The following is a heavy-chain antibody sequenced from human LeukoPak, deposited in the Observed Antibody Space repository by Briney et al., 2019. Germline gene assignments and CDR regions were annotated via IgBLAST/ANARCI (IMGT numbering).Heavy chain of an antibody. CDR1: GFTFSSYA. V-gene: IGHV3-66*01. J-gene: IGHJ3*02. CDR2: IYSGGST. CDR3: ARFYGDYVAFDI. D-gene: IGHD4-17*01. Sequence: GGSLRLSCAASGFTFSSYAMHWVRQAPGKGLEWVSVIYSGGSTYYADSVKGRFTISRDNSKNTLYLQMNSLRAEDTAVYYCARFYGDYVAFDIWGQGTMVTVSS.